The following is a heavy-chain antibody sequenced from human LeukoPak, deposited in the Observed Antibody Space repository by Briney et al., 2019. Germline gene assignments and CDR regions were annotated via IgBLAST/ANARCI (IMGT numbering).Heavy chain of an antibody. Sequence: GASVKVSCKASGYTFTSYAISWVRQAPGQGLEWMGRIIPILGIANYAQKFQGRVTITADKSTSTAYMELSSLRSEDTAVYYCARATNSGSYSDYWGQGTLVAVSS. CDR3: ARATNSGSYSDY. V-gene: IGHV1-69*04. J-gene: IGHJ4*02. CDR2: IIPILGIA. CDR1: GYTFTSYA. D-gene: IGHD1-26*01.